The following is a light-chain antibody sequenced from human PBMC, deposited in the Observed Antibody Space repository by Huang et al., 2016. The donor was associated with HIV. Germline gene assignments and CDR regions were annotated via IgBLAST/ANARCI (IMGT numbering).Light chain of an antibody. Sequence: DIQMTQSPSSLSASVGDTVTITCRASKNIYNHLNWYQQKSGKAPKVLIDTTSILQNGVPSRFSCSGSGTLFTLTISSLQVEDFATYFCQQSHSGRTFGQGTKVEIK. CDR3: QQSHSGRT. CDR1: KNIYNH. CDR2: TTS. V-gene: IGKV1-39*01. J-gene: IGKJ1*01.